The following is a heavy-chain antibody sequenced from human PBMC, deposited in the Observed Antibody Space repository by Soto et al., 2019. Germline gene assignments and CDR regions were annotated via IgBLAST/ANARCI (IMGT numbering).Heavy chain of an antibody. Sequence: GGSLRLSCTASGFTFNSHAMNWVRQAPGKGLDWVSAISASGGSTWYADSSKGRFTISRDNSKNTLYLQMNSLRADDTAVYYCARDLGNSSPNWFDPWGQGTLVTVSS. CDR1: GFTFNSHA. D-gene: IGHD1-26*01. CDR3: ARDLGNSSPNWFDP. V-gene: IGHV3-23*01. J-gene: IGHJ5*02. CDR2: ISASGGST.